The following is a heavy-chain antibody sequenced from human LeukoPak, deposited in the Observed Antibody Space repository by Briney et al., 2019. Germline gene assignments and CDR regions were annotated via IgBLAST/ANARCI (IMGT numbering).Heavy chain of an antibody. Sequence: GGSLRLSCVASGFTFSVHSMNWVRQAPGKGLEWVSYISHTGDPTYYADSVKGRFTISRDSAKDTLYLQMNSLRVEDTAVYHCARALTGTDDFWGQGTLVTVSS. V-gene: IGHV3-48*01. J-gene: IGHJ4*02. CDR3: ARALTGTDDF. D-gene: IGHD1-7*01. CDR2: ISHTGDPT. CDR1: GFTFSVHS.